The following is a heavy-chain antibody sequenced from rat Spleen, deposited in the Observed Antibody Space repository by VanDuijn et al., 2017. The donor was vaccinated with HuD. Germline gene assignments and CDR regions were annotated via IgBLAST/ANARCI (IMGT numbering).Heavy chain of an antibody. J-gene: IGHJ4*01. D-gene: IGHD5-1*01. CDR1: GFSLSNYG. Sequence: QVQLKESGPGLVQPSQTLSLTCTVSGFSLSNYGVIWVRQPPGKGLEWMGGIWGDGSTDYNSTVKSRLSISRDPSKNQVFLKMSSLQTDDTGTYYCTRDPPGSSGVMDVWGQGASVTVSS. CDR3: TRDPPGSSGVMDV. V-gene: IGHV2-13*01. CDR2: IWGDGST.